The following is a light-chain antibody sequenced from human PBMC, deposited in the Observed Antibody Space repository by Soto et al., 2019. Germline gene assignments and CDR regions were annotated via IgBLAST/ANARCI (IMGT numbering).Light chain of an antibody. CDR2: WAS. CDR3: QQYYSPPRYT. Sequence: DIVMTQSPEYLAVSLGERATINCKSSQNVLYSSHNRNLIAWYQQKPGQPPKLLIYWASTRESGVPDRFSGSGSGRDFTRTISSLQAEDVAVYYCQQYYSPPRYTFGQGTRLEIK. CDR1: QNVLYSSHNRNL. V-gene: IGKV4-1*01. J-gene: IGKJ2*01.